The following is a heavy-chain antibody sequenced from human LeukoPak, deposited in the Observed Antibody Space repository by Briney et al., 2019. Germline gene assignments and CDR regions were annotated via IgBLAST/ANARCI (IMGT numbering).Heavy chain of an antibody. CDR1: GFTFSSYA. D-gene: IGHD3-10*01. J-gene: IGHJ5*02. Sequence: PGGSLRLSCAASGFTFSSYAMHWVRQAPGKGLEWVASINQDGSEKYYVDSLKGRFTISRDNTKKSLYLQMNSLRAEDTAVYYCARDAYGSGSYGWFDPWGQGTLVTVSS. CDR3: ARDAYGSGSYGWFDP. CDR2: INQDGSEK. V-gene: IGHV3-7*01.